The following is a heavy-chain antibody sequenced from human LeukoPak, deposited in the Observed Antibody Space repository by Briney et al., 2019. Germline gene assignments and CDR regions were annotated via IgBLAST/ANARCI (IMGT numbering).Heavy chain of an antibody. CDR3: ARVSLLALWY. V-gene: IGHV3-48*03. J-gene: IGHJ4*02. CDR1: GFTFGSFE. Sequence: GGSLRLSCVASGFTFGSFEMNWVRQAPGKGLEWVSYISSSGTTIYYADSVKGRFTVSRDNAKNSLYLQMNSLRAEDTAVYYCARVSLLALWYWGQGSVVTVSS. CDR2: ISSSGTTI. D-gene: IGHD2-15*01.